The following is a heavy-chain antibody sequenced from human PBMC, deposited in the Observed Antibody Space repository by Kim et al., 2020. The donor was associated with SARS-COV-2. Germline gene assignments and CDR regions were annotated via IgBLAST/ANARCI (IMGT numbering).Heavy chain of an antibody. V-gene: IGHV3-30*18. J-gene: IGHJ4*02. CDR2: ISYDGSNK. CDR3: AKDSNGAGTPGGY. D-gene: IGHD6-19*01. Sequence: GGSLRLSCAASGFTFSSYGMHWVRQAPGKGLEWVAVISYDGSNKYYADSVKGRFTISRDNSKNTLYLQMNSLRAEDTAVYYCAKDSNGAGTPGGYWGQGTLVTVSS. CDR1: GFTFSSYG.